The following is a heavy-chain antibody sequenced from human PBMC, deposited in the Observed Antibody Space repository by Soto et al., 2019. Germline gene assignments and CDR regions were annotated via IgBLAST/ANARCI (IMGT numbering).Heavy chain of an antibody. D-gene: IGHD6-13*01. CDR2: IYYSGST. CDR3: ARVSEISAAGTTRPFDY. Sequence: SETLSLTCTVSGDSIGSCAYYWSWIRQHPGKGLEWIGYIYYSGSTYYNQSLKSRVTISVDTSKNQFSLKLSSVTAADTAVYFCARVSEISAAGTTRPFDYWGQGTLVTVSS. V-gene: IGHV4-31*03. CDR1: GDSIGSCAYY. J-gene: IGHJ4*02.